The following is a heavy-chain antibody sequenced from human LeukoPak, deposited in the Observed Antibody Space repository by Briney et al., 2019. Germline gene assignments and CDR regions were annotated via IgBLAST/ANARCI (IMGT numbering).Heavy chain of an antibody. CDR3: AKDRYTVGPGYFDL. Sequence: GSLRLSCAASGFTFSTYAMSWVRQAPGKGLEWVSGISAGGSYTYFADSVKGRFTISRDNSKNTLYLQMDSLRGDDTAVYYCAKDRYTVGPGYFDLWGRGTLVTVSS. V-gene: IGHV3-23*01. CDR1: GFTFSTYA. D-gene: IGHD3-16*02. CDR2: ISAGGSYT. J-gene: IGHJ2*01.